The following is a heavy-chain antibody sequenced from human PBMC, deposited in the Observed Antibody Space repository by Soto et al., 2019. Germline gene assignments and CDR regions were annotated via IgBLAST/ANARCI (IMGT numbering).Heavy chain of an antibody. Sequence: PGGSLRLSCAASGFTFSSYGMHWVRQAPGKGLEWVAVIWYDGSNKYYADSVKGRFTISRDNSKNTLYLQMNSLRAEDTAVYYCARGHQIAARLANWFDPWGQGTLVTVSS. V-gene: IGHV3-33*01. CDR1: GFTFSSYG. CDR2: IWYDGSNK. D-gene: IGHD6-6*01. J-gene: IGHJ5*02. CDR3: ARGHQIAARLANWFDP.